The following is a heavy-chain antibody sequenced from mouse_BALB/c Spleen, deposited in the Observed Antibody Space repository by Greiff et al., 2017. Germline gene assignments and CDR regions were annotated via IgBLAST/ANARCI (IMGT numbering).Heavy chain of an antibody. CDR1: GYAFSSYW. CDR3: AKEYGNQYYFDY. V-gene: IGHV1-80*01. J-gene: IGHJ2*01. CDR2: IYPGDGDT. Sequence: LVESGAELVRPGSSVKISCKASGYAFSSYWMNWVKQRPGQGLEWIGQIYPGDGDTNYNGKFKGKATLTADKSSSTAYMQLSSLTSEDSAVYFCAKEYGNQYYFDYWGQGTTLTVSS. D-gene: IGHD2-10*02.